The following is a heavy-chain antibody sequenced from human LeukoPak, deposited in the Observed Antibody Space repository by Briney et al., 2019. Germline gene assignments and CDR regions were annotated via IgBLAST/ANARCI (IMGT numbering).Heavy chain of an antibody. V-gene: IGHV3-9*01. CDR1: GFTFDDYA. CDR3: AKDTNYDSTRNAFDI. D-gene: IGHD3-22*01. CDR2: ISWNSGSI. J-gene: IGHJ3*02. Sequence: PGRSLRLSCAASGFTFDDYAMHWVRHAPGKGLEWVSGISWNSGSIGYADSVKGRFTISRDNAKNSLYLQMNSLRAEDTALYYCAKDTNYDSTRNAFDIWGQGTMVTVSS.